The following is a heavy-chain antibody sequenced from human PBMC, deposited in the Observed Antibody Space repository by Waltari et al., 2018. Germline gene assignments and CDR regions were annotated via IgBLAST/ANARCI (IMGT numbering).Heavy chain of an antibody. CDR2: INPNSGGT. CDR3: ARTTRITIFGVVITATNHDAFDI. D-gene: IGHD3-3*01. V-gene: IGHV1-2*06. CDR1: GYTFTGYY. J-gene: IGHJ3*02. Sequence: QVQLVQSGAEVKKPGASVKVSCKASGYTFTGYYMHWVRQATGHGLEWSGRINPNSGGTNYAQKFQGRVTMTRDTSISTAYMELSRLRSDDTAVYYCARTTRITIFGVVITATNHDAFDIWGQGTMVTVSS.